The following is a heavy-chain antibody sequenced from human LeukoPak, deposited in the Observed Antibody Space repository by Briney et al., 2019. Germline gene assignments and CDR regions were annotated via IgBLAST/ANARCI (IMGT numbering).Heavy chain of an antibody. CDR1: GFTVSSNY. D-gene: IGHD6-19*01. CDR2: IYSGGST. CDR3: ARGQYSSGWYFDY. J-gene: IGHJ4*02. V-gene: IGHV3-53*01. Sequence: GGSLRLSCAAPGFTVSSNYMSWVRQAPGKGLEWVSVIYSGGSTYYADSVKGRFTISRDNSKNTLYLQMNSLRAEDTAVYYCARGQYSSGWYFDYWGQGTLVTVSS.